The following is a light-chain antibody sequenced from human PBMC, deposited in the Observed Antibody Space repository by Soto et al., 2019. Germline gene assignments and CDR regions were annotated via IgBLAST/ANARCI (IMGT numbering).Light chain of an antibody. CDR2: DAS. V-gene: IGKV1-33*01. CDR3: QQYDNLPPYS. J-gene: IGKJ2*01. Sequence: IQMTQSPSSLSASVGDRVTITCQASQDIKNYLNWYQQRPGKAPKLLIYDASSLATGVPSRFSGGGSGTDFTFTISSLQPEDIATYFCQQYDNLPPYSFGQGTKVEIE. CDR1: QDIKNY.